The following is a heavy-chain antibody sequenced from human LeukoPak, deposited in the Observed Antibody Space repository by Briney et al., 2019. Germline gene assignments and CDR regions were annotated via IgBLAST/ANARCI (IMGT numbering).Heavy chain of an antibody. D-gene: IGHD2-15*01. CDR3: TKVTSTGSCYQSDY. CDR1: GFTVSSNY. Sequence: PGGSLRLSCAASGFTVSSNYMSWVRQAPGKGPEWISGLSSGGGSPYYADSVKGPLTISRDNSKNTLFLQMNSLRAEDTATYYCTKVTSTGSCYQSDYWGQGTLVTVSS. CDR2: LSSGGGSP. V-gene: IGHV3-23*01. J-gene: IGHJ4*02.